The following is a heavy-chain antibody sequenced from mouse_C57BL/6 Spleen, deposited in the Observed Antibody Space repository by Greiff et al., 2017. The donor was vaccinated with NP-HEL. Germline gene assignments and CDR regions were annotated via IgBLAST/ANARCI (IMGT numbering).Heavy chain of an antibody. CDR3: ARIDYYYGSSPFAY. D-gene: IGHD1-1*01. J-gene: IGHJ3*01. CDR2: IYPGSGST. CDR1: GYTFTSYW. Sequence: VQLQQSGAELVKPGASVKMSCKASGYTFTSYWITWVKQRPGQGLEWIGDIYPGSGSTNYNEKFKSKATLTVDTSSSTAYMQLSSLTSEDSAVYYCARIDYYYGSSPFAYWGQGTLVTVSA. V-gene: IGHV1-55*01.